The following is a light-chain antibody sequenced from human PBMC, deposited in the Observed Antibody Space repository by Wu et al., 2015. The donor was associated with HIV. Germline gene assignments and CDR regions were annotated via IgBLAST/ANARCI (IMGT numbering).Light chain of an antibody. CDR1: QSVRNY. CDR3: QLYGRSPPFT. J-gene: IGKJ2*01. Sequence: EIVLTQSPATLSLSPGERATLSCRASQSVRNYLAWFQQKPGQAPRLLIYDASNRATGIPARFSGSGSGTDFTLTITRVEPEDFAVYYCQLYGRSPPFTFGQGTRPGHQT. V-gene: IGKV3-11*01. CDR2: DAS.